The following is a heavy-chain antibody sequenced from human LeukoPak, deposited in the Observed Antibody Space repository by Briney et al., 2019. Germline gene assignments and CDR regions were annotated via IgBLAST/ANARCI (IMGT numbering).Heavy chain of an antibody. CDR1: GYNFTNYW. Sequence: GESLKISCKGSGYNFTNYWIGWVRQMPGKGLEWMGIIYPGDSDTRYSPSFQGQVTISADKSISTAYLQWSSLKASDTAMYYCARLTTVVTPRYFDYWGQGTLVTVSS. D-gene: IGHD4-23*01. V-gene: IGHV5-51*01. J-gene: IGHJ4*02. CDR2: IYPGDSDT. CDR3: ARLTTVVTPRYFDY.